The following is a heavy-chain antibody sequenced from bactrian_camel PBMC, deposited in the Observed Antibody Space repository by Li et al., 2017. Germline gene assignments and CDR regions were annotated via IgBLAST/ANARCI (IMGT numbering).Heavy chain of an antibody. CDR3: AEGRGSRGEHCYSLNY. Sequence: VQLVESGGGSVQAGESLRLSCVASGFPGNDLYMAWFRQAPGKECEGVAAIDNAGSATYTYAVQGRFTISKDSAKNTVYLQMNNLQAEDTATYYCAEGRGSRGEHCYSLNYWGQGTQVTVS. V-gene: IGHV3S67*01. J-gene: IGHJ4*01. D-gene: IGHD6*01. CDR1: GFPGNDLY. CDR2: IDNAGSA.